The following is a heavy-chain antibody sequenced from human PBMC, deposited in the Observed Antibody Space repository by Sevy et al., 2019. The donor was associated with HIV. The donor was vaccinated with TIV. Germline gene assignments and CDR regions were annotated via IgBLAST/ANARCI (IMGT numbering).Heavy chain of an antibody. D-gene: IGHD3-10*02. Sequence: GGSLRLSCVASGFTFNTYTMNWVRRAPGKGLEWVSSINTRSAYIYYADSVKGRFTVSRDNAKNSLHLQMNSLRAEDTAVYYCARDESVRPNPNFYYYGMDVWGQGTTVT. J-gene: IGHJ6*02. CDR1: GFTFNTYT. V-gene: IGHV3-21*01. CDR3: ARDESVRPNPNFYYYGMDV. CDR2: INTRSAYI.